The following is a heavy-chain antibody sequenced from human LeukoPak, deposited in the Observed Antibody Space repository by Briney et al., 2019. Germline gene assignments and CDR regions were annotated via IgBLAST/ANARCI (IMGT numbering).Heavy chain of an antibody. Sequence: PGGSLRLSCAASGFTFSSYWMSWVRQAPGKGLEWVANIKQGGSEKHYVDSVKGRFTISRDNAKNSLFIQMNSLRAEDTAVYYCARDGGSPVGRSDCWGQGTLVTVSS. CDR1: GFTFSSYW. D-gene: IGHD1-26*01. J-gene: IGHJ4*02. CDR2: IKQGGSEK. CDR3: ARDGGSPVGRSDC. V-gene: IGHV3-7*01.